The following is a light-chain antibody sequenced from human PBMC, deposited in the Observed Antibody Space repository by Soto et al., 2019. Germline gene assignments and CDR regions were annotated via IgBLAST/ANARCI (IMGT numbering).Light chain of an antibody. V-gene: IGLV4-60*02. CDR3: ETGDSNTRV. Sequence: QLVLTQSSSASASLGSSVKLTCTLSRGHSSYIIAWHQQQPGKAPRYLMKLEGSGSYNKGSGVSDCFSGSSSGADRYLTISNLQFEDEADYYCETGDSNTRVFGTGTKLTVL. J-gene: IGLJ1*01. CDR2: LEGSGSY. CDR1: RGHSSYI.